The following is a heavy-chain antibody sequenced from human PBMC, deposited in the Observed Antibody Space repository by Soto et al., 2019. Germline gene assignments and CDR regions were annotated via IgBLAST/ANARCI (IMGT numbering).Heavy chain of an antibody. CDR1: GFTFSSYA. V-gene: IGHV3-23*01. CDR2: ISGSGGST. J-gene: IGHJ6*02. Sequence: LRLSCAASGFTFSSYAMSWVRQAPGKGLEWVSAISGSGGSTYYADSVKGRFTISRDNSKNTLYLQMNSLRAEDTAVYYCAKDQVNYYGSGARYYYYYGMDVWGQGTTVTVSS. D-gene: IGHD3-10*01. CDR3: AKDQVNYYGSGARYYYYYGMDV.